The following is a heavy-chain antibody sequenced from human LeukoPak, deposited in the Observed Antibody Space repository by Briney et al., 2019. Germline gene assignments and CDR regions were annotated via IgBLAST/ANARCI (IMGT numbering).Heavy chain of an antibody. CDR3: ARGAKPHYYYYYGMDV. D-gene: IGHD1-26*01. J-gene: IGHJ6*04. CDR2: ISSSSSYT. V-gene: IGHV3-11*06. Sequence: GGSLRLSCAASGFTFSDYYMSWLRQAPGKGLEWVSYISSSSSYTNYADSVKGRFTISRDNAKNSLYLQMNSLRAEDTAVYYCARGAKPHYYYYYGMDVWGKGTTVTVSS. CDR1: GFTFSDYY.